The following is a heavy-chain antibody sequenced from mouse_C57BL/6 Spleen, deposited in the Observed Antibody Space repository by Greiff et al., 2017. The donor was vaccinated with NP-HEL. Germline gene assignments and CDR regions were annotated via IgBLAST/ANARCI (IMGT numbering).Heavy chain of an antibody. Sequence: EVKLMESGGGLVKPGGSLKLSCAASGFTFSDYGMHWVRQAPEKGLEWVAYISSGSSTITYADTVKGRFTISRDNAKNTRFLQMTSLRSEDTAMYYCARGIYYYGSSPNHAMDYWGQGTSVTVSS. CDR2: ISSGSSTI. V-gene: IGHV5-17*01. D-gene: IGHD1-1*01. CDR3: ARGIYYYGSSPNHAMDY. J-gene: IGHJ4*01. CDR1: GFTFSDYG.